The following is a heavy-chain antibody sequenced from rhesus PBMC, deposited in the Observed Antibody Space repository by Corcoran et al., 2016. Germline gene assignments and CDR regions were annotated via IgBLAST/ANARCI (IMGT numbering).Heavy chain of an antibody. J-gene: IGHJ4*01. CDR3: ARTYSGIWLNFDY. Sequence: QVQLQESGPGLVKPSETLSLTCTVSGGSISDSYYWNWIRQPPGKGLEWMGRIYGSGGSTSYNPSLKSRVTISKDTSKNQFSLKLSSVTAADTAVYYCARTYSGIWLNFDYWGQGVLVTVSS. CDR2: IYGSGGST. CDR1: GGSISDSYY. D-gene: IGHD6-25*01. V-gene: IGHV4-92*01.